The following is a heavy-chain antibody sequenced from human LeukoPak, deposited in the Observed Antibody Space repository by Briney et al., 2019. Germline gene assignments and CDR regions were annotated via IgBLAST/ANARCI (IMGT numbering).Heavy chain of an antibody. Sequence: PGGPLRLSCAASGFTFTNYALHWVRQAPGKGLEWVAVISYDETNKYYEDSVKGRFTISRDSSKNTLYLQMSSLRDEDTAVYYCAKNNDYGGSYWYFDLWGRGTLVTVSS. CDR2: ISYDETNK. CDR1: GFTFTNYA. CDR3: AKNNDYGGSYWYFDL. V-gene: IGHV3-30*04. J-gene: IGHJ2*01. D-gene: IGHD4-23*01.